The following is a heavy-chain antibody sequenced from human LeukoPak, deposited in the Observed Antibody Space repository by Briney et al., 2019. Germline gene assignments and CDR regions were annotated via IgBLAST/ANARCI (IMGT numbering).Heavy chain of an antibody. V-gene: IGHV3-23*01. J-gene: IGHJ6*02. Sequence: PGGSLRFSCAASGFTFSSYAMSWVRQAPGKGLEWVSAISGSGGSTYYADSVKGRFTISRDNSKNTLYLQMNSLRAEDTAVYYCAKVPLEPAAEYYYYYGMDVWGQGTTVTVSS. D-gene: IGHD2-2*01. CDR2: ISGSGGST. CDR3: AKVPLEPAAEYYYYYGMDV. CDR1: GFTFSSYA.